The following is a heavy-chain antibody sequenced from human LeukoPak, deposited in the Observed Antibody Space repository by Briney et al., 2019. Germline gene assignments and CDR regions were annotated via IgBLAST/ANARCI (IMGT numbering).Heavy chain of an antibody. D-gene: IGHD2-15*01. V-gene: IGHV4-61*02. J-gene: IGHJ4*02. CDR1: GGSISTNSYY. CDR3: ARDSPPAHCSGGSCYFDY. Sequence: SETLSLNCTVSGGSISTNSYYWSWIRQPAGKGLEWIGRIYTSGSTDYNPSLKSRVTISRDTSKNEFSLKLTSVTAADTAVYYCARDSPPAHCSGGSCYFDYWGQGTLVTVSS. CDR2: IYTSGST.